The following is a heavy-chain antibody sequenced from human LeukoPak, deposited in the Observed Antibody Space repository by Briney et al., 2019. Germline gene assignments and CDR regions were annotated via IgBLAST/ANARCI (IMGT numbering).Heavy chain of an antibody. Sequence: PGGSLRLSCAASGFTFSSYGMHWVRQAPGKGLEWVAFIRYDGSNKYYADSVKGRFTISRDNSKNTLYLQMNSLRAEDTAVYYCAKNLEYSSSWYLPFFDYWGQGTLVTVSS. CDR1: GFTFSSYG. CDR2: IRYDGSNK. CDR3: AKNLEYSSSWYLPFFDY. V-gene: IGHV3-30*02. J-gene: IGHJ4*02. D-gene: IGHD6-13*01.